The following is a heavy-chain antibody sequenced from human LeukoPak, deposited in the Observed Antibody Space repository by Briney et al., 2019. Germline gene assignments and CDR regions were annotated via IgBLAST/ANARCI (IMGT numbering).Heavy chain of an antibody. D-gene: IGHD4-17*01. V-gene: IGHV4-28*01. CDR2: IYHSGTT. CDR1: GYSITSSSW. Sequence: SETLSLTCAVSGYSITSSSWWGWIRQPPGKGLEWIGYIYHSGTTYYNPPLKSRVTISVDTSKNQFSLKLSSVTAADTAVYYCARTPSDYGDYVDYWGQGTLVTVSS. CDR3: ARTPSDYGDYVDY. J-gene: IGHJ4*02.